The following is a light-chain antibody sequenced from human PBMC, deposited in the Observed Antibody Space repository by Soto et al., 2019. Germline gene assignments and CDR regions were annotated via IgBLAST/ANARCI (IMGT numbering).Light chain of an antibody. CDR1: QDISSS. J-gene: IGKJ3*01. CDR3: QQLNNYPRT. Sequence: IQLTRSPTSLSASVGDSVTITCRASQDISSSLAWYQQKPGKAPKLLIYAASTLQSGVPSRFNGSGSGTDFSLTINSLQPEDFATYFCQQLNNYPRTFGPGTTVDVK. CDR2: AAS. V-gene: IGKV1-9*01.